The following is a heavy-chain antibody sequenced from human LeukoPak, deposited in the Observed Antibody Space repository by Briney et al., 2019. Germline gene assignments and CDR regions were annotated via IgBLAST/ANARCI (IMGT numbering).Heavy chain of an antibody. Sequence: GGSLRLSCAASGFTFSSYAMSWVRQTPRTGLERVSAINGVGDDTFYSDPAKGRFTMSRDNSKNTLYLQMNSLRVDDTAIYYCAKGGYTYAYGSWGQGTLVTVSS. CDR3: AKGGYTYAYGS. D-gene: IGHD5-18*01. J-gene: IGHJ5*02. V-gene: IGHV3-23*01. CDR2: INGVGDDT. CDR1: GFTFSSYA.